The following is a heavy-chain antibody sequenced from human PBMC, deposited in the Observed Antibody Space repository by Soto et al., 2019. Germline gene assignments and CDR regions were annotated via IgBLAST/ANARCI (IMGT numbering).Heavy chain of an antibody. CDR3: ARDRGKVDPMDG. J-gene: IGHJ6*02. D-gene: IGHD2-15*01. Sequence: GGSLRLSCTASGFSFNTYAMSWVRQAPGKGLEWVSAISRSGDGTYYADSVEGRFTISRDNSKNTLYLQMNSLRVEDTALYYCARDRGKVDPMDGWGQGTTVTVSS. CDR2: ISRSGDGT. V-gene: IGHV3-23*01. CDR1: GFSFNTYA.